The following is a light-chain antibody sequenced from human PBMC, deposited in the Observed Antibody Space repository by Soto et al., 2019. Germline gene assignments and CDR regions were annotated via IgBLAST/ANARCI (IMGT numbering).Light chain of an antibody. V-gene: IGKV1-33*01. CDR1: QDISNY. Sequence: LQMTQPPSSLSASVGDSVTITCXASQDISNYLNWYQQKPGKAPKLLIYDASNLETGVPSRFSGSGSGTDFTFTISSLQPEDIATYYCQQYDNLPSITFGQGTRLEIK. CDR2: DAS. J-gene: IGKJ5*01. CDR3: QQYDNLPSIT.